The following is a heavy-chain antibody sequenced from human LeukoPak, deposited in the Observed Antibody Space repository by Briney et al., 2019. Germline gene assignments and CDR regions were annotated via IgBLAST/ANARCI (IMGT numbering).Heavy chain of an antibody. D-gene: IGHD4/OR15-4a*01. CDR3: ASLAKYYFDY. V-gene: IGHV5-51*01. CDR2: IYPGDSDT. CDR1: GYRFTSYW. Sequence: GASLKISFKGSGYRFTSYWIGWVRQMPGKGLEWMGIIYPGDSDTRYSPSFQGQVTISADKSISTAYLQWSSLKASDTAMFYCASLAKYYFDYWGQGTLVTVSS. J-gene: IGHJ4*02.